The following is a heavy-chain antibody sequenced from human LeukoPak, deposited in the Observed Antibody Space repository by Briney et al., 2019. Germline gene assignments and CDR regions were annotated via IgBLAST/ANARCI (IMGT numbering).Heavy chain of an antibody. CDR3: ASFEVVPAAIHGGWFDP. CDR1: GYTFTGYY. CDR2: INPNSGGT. J-gene: IGHJ5*02. Sequence: ASVKVSCKASGYTFTGYYMHWVRQAPGQGLEWVGWINPNSGGTNYAQKFQGRVTMTRDTSISTAYMELSRLRSDDTAVYYCASFEVVPAAIHGGWFDPWGQGTLVTVSS. D-gene: IGHD2-2*02. V-gene: IGHV1-2*02.